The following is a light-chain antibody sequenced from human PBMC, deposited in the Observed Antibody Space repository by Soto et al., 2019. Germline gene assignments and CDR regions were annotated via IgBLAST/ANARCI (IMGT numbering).Light chain of an antibody. CDR3: SSRSSLYV. CDR1: SSDVGGYNY. V-gene: IGLV2-14*01. J-gene: IGLJ1*01. CDR2: EVS. Sequence: QSALTQPASVSGSPGQSITISCTGTSSDVGGYNYVSWHQQHPGKAPKLMIFEVSYRPSGVSDRFSGSKSGNTASLTISGLQADDEADYYCSSRSSLYVFGTGTQLTVL.